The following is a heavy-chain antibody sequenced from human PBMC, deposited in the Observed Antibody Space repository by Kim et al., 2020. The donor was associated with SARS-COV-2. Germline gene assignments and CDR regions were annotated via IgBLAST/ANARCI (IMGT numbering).Heavy chain of an antibody. CDR3: NRDPDTSYSSRGSFD. Sequence: GGSLRLSCAASGFTFSSYAMNWVRQAPGKGLEWVSPISSNRDTTSTAYAAPGQFRFSIASDDSTLSLHMHILNAKTAATDDYSCNRDPDTSYSSRGSFD. J-gene: IGHJ3*01. D-gene: IGHD2-15*01. CDR1: GFTFSSYA. V-gene: IGHV3-73*01. CDR2: ISSNRDTTST.